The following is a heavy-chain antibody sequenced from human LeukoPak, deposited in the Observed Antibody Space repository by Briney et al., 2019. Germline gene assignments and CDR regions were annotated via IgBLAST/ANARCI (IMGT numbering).Heavy chain of an antibody. Sequence: SETLSLTCAVYGGSFSGYYWSWIRQPPGKGLEWIWEINHSGSTNYNPSLKSRVTISVDTSKNQFSLKLSSVTAADTAVYYCAGHVSDILTGYYPYYFDYWGQETLVTVSS. V-gene: IGHV4-34*01. CDR3: AGHVSDILTGYYPYYFDY. CDR2: INHSGST. CDR1: GGSFSGYY. J-gene: IGHJ4*02. D-gene: IGHD3-9*01.